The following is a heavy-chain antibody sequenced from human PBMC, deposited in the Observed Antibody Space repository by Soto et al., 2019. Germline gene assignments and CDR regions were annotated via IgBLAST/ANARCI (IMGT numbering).Heavy chain of an antibody. J-gene: IGHJ6*02. CDR2: ISAYNGNT. D-gene: IGHD4-17*01. CDR3: ASSQYGDPRWGMDV. V-gene: IGHV1-18*01. Sequence: GAAVKVSCKASGYTFTSYGISWVRQAPGQGLEWMGWISAYNGNTNYAQKLQGRVTMTTDTSTSTAYMELRSLRSDDTAVYYCASSQYGDPRWGMDVWGQGTTVTVSS. CDR1: GYTFTSYG.